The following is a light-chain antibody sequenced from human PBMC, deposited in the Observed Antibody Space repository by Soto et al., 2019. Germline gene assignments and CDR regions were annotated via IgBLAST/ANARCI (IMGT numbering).Light chain of an antibody. CDR1: NSNIGSNT. CDR2: TNT. CDR3: ASWDDSLNNWV. J-gene: IGLJ3*02. V-gene: IGLV1-44*01. Sequence: QSVLTQPPSASATPGQRVTISCSGSNSNIGSNTVIWYQQLPGTAPKLLIYTNTQRPSGVPDRFSGSKSGTSGSLAISGLQSEDEADYYCASWDDSLNNWVFGGGTQLTVL.